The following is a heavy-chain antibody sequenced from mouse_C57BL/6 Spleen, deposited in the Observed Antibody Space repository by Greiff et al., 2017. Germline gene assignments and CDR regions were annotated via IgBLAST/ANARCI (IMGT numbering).Heavy chain of an antibody. CDR2: IDPETGGT. V-gene: IGHV1-15*01. J-gene: IGHJ2*01. D-gene: IGHD4-1*01. Sequence: QVQLKQSGAELVRPGASVTLSCKASGYTFTDYEMHWVKQTPVHGLEWIGAIDPETGGTAYNQKFKGKAILTADKSSSTAYMELRSLTSEDSAVYYCTELGAYFDYWGQGTTLTVSS. CDR1: GYTFTDYE. CDR3: TELGAYFDY.